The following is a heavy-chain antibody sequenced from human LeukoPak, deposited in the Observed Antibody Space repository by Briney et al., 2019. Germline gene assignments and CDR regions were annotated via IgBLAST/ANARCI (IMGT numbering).Heavy chain of an antibody. D-gene: IGHD4-17*01. V-gene: IGHV4-31*03. CDR2: IYYSGST. CDR1: GGSISSGGYY. CDR3: ARDGYGDLRGFDP. J-gene: IGHJ5*02. Sequence: SQTLSLTCTVSGGSISSGGYYWSWIRQHPGKGLEWIRYIYYSGSTYCNPSLRSRVTISVDRSKNQFSLKLSSVTAADTAVYYCARDGYGDLRGFDPWGQGTLVTVSS.